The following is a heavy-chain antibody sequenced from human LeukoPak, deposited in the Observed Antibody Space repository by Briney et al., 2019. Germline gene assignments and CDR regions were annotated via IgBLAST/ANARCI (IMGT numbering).Heavy chain of an antibody. D-gene: IGHD2-15*01. CDR1: GGSITNYY. V-gene: IGHV4-59*01. Sequence: PSGTLSLTCTVSGGSITNYYWGWIRQPPGKGLEWIGYIYYSGTTNYNPSLKSRVTISVDTSKNQFSLNLNSVTAADTAVYYCAGSTGYCSGGSCYSMGYYYYYMDVWGKGTTVTVSS. CDR3: AGSTGYCSGGSCYSMGYYYYYMDV. J-gene: IGHJ6*03. CDR2: IYYSGTT.